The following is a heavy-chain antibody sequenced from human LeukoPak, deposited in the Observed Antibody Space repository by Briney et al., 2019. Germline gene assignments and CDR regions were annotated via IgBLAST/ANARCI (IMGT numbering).Heavy chain of an antibody. V-gene: IGHV3-30*18. Sequence: GGSLRLSCAASEFTFSNYGMHWVRQAPGKGLEWVAVLSYDGSNKHYADSVKGRFFISRDNSKNTLYLQMNSLRAEDTAVYYCAKDRGFGVFFQYHFDYWGQGTLVTVSS. CDR2: LSYDGSNK. D-gene: IGHD3-10*01. CDR1: EFTFSNYG. CDR3: AKDRGFGVFFQYHFDY. J-gene: IGHJ4*02.